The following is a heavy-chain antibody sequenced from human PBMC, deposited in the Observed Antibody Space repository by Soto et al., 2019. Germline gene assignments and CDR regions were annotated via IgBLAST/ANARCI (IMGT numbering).Heavy chain of an antibody. D-gene: IGHD3-22*01. J-gene: IGHJ6*02. CDR2: ISYDGSNK. V-gene: IGHV3-30-3*01. Sequence: PGGSLRLSCAASGFTFSSYAMHWVRQAPGKGLEWVAVISYDGSNKYYADSVKGRFTISRDNSKNTLYLQMNSLRAEDTAVYYCARDGPYGYYVSSGYYYPPTSYGMDVWGQGTTVTVSS. CDR1: GFTFSSYA. CDR3: ARDGPYGYYVSSGYYYPPTSYGMDV.